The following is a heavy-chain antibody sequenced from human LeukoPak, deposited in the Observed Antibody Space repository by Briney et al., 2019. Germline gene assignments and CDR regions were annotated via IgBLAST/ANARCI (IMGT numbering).Heavy chain of an antibody. V-gene: IGHV1-46*01. Sequence: GASVKVSCKASGYTFTSYYMHWVRQAPGQGLEWMGIINPSGGSTSYAQKFQGRVTMTRDTSTSTVYMELSSLRSGDTAVYYCARDLTEAGSSEIRFDYWGQGTLVTVSS. CDR2: INPSGGST. CDR3: ARDLTEAGSSEIRFDY. J-gene: IGHJ4*02. CDR1: GYTFTSYY. D-gene: IGHD6-6*01.